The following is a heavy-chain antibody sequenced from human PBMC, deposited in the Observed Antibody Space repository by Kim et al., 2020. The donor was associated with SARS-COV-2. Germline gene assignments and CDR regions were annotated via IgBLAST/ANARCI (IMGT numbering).Heavy chain of an antibody. CDR3: AKREIAVAGLDY. V-gene: IGHV3-30*18. D-gene: IGHD6-19*01. CDR1: GFTFSSYG. CDR2: ISYDGSNK. J-gene: IGHJ4*02. Sequence: GGSLRLSCAASGFTFSSYGMHWVRQAPGKGLEWVAVISYDGSNKYYADSVKGRFTISRDNSKNTLYLQMNSLRAEDTAVYYCAKREIAVAGLDYWGQGTL.